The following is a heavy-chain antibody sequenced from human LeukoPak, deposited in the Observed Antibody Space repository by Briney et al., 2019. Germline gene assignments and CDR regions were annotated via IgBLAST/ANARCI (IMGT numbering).Heavy chain of an antibody. CDR2: INPSGGST. V-gene: IGHV1-46*01. J-gene: IGHJ4*02. CDR3: ARPTSDTAMVYGYFDY. CDR1: GYTFTSYY. Sequence: GASVKVSCKASGYTFTSYYMHWVRQAPGQGLEWMGIINPSGGSTSYAQKFQGRVTMTRDTSTSTVYMELSSLRSEDTAVYYCARPTSDTAMVYGYFDYWGQGTLVTVSS. D-gene: IGHD5-18*01.